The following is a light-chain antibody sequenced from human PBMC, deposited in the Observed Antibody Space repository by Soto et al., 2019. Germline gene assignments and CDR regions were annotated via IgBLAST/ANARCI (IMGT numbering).Light chain of an antibody. CDR2: NDD. CDR3: AAWDDRLNGPVV. Sequence: QSVLTQPPSASGTPGQRVTISCSGSSSNIGSNIVNWYQQLPGTAPKLLIYNDDRRPSGVPDRFSGFKSGTSASLAISGLQSEDEADYYCAAWDDRLNGPVVFGGGTQLTVL. CDR1: SSNIGSNI. V-gene: IGLV1-44*01. J-gene: IGLJ2*01.